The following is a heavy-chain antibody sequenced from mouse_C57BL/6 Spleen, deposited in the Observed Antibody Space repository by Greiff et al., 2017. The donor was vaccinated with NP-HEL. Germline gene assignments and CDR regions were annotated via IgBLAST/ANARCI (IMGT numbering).Heavy chain of an antibody. Sequence: VQLQQSGPELVKPGASVKISCKASGYSFTDYNMHWVKQSTGKSLEWIGVINPNYGTTSYNQKFKGKATLTVDQSSSKAYMQMNSLTSDDSAVYYCARTPGRRRDFDVWGTGTTVTVSS. V-gene: IGHV1-39*01. CDR3: ARTPGRRRDFDV. D-gene: IGHD3-3*01. CDR1: GYSFTDYN. J-gene: IGHJ1*03. CDR2: INPNYGTT.